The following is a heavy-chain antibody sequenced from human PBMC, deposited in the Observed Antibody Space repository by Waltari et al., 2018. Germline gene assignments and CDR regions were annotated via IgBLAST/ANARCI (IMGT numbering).Heavy chain of an antibody. J-gene: IGHJ6*02. CDR1: GFTFTHYN. V-gene: IGHV3-20*04. Sequence: EELLVESGGSFVRRGGSLRLSCSASGFTFTHYNINWVRPAPGKGREWVAHVDWDGTTTTHADSVKDRFTISRDNSKNSVYLQMTNLRHEDTASYYCARDGPYYYYGLDVWGQGTTVTVSS. CDR3: ARDGPYYYYGLDV. CDR2: VDWDGTTT.